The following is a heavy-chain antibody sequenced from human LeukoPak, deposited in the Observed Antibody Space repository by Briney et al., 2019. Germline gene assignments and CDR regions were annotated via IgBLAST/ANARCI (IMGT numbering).Heavy chain of an antibody. V-gene: IGHV4-34*01. D-gene: IGHD2-15*01. CDR2: INHSGST. Sequence: SKTLSLTCAVYGGSFSGYYWSWIRQPPGKGLEWIGEINHSGSTNYNPSLKSRVTISVDTSKNQFSLKLSSVTAADTAVYYCARGPGYCSGGSCYRIINYYGMDVWGKGTTVTVSS. CDR3: ARGPGYCSGGSCYRIINYYGMDV. CDR1: GGSFSGYY. J-gene: IGHJ6*04.